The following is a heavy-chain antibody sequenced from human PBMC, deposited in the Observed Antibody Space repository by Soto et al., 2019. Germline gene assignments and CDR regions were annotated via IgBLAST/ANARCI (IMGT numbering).Heavy chain of an antibody. V-gene: IGHV3-11*04. CDR3: ARSTTNSSSGAPVEAFDI. Sequence: VQLVESGGGLVKPGGSLRLSCAASGFTFSDYYMNWVRQAPGKGLEWVSSISSSSTIYYADSVKGRFTISRDNAKNSLYLQMSSLRAEDTAVYNCARSTTNSSSGAPVEAFDIWGQGTRVTVSS. CDR1: GFTFSDYY. J-gene: IGHJ3*02. D-gene: IGHD6-19*01. CDR2: ISSSSTI.